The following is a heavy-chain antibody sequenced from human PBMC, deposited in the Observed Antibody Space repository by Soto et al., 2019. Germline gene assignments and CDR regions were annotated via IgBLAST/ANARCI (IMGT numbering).Heavy chain of an antibody. CDR3: AKHPARATMHFDY. J-gene: IGHJ4*02. V-gene: IGHV3-23*01. CDR2: ITGSGGST. CDR1: GFTFTSYA. Sequence: GGSLRLSCAASGFTFTSYAMSWVRQAPGKGLEWVSAITGSGGSTYYADSVKGRFTISRDNSKNTLYLEMNSLRAEDTAVYYCAKHPARATMHFDYWGQGTLVTVSS. D-gene: IGHD2-2*01.